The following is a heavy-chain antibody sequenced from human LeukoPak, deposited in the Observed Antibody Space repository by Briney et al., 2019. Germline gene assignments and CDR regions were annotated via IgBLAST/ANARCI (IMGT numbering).Heavy chain of an antibody. CDR3: ATRGDILTGYPYYFDY. Sequence: GGSLRLSCAASGFTFSTYAMSWVRQIPGKGLEWVSAISGSDDGTYYADSVKGRFTISRDNSKNTLYLQMNSLRDEDTAVYYCATRGDILTGYPYYFDYWGQGTLVTVSS. CDR2: ISGSDDGT. D-gene: IGHD3-9*01. CDR1: GFTFSTYA. V-gene: IGHV3-23*01. J-gene: IGHJ4*02.